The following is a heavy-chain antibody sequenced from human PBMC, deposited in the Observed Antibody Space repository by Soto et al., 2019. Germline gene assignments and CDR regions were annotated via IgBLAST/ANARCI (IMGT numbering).Heavy chain of an antibody. D-gene: IGHD1-26*01. V-gene: IGHV5-10-1*01. J-gene: IGHJ6*02. CDR2: IDPSDSYT. CDR1: GYSFTSYW. Sequence: GGSLKISCKGSGYSFTSYWISWVRQMPGKGLEWMGRIDPSDSYTKYSPSFQGHVTISAYKSISTAYLQWSSLRSEDTAVYYCAKDREKASATVGMDVWGQGTTVTVSS. CDR3: AKDREKASATVGMDV.